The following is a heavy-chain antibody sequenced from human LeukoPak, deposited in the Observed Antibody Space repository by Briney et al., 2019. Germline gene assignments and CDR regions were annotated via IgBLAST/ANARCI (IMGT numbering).Heavy chain of an antibody. CDR3: ASSYYYDSSGYSLDAFDI. CDR1: GGSISSSSYY. Sequence: SETLSLTCTVSGGSISSSSYYWGWIRQPPGTGLEWIGSIYYSGSTYYNPSLKSRVTILVDTSKNQFSLKVSSVTAADTAVYYCASSYYYDSSGYSLDAFDIWGQGTMVTVSS. D-gene: IGHD3-22*01. J-gene: IGHJ3*02. CDR2: IYYSGST. V-gene: IGHV4-39*01.